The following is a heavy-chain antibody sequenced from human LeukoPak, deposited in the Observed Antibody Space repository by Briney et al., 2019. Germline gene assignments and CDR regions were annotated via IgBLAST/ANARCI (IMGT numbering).Heavy chain of an antibody. V-gene: IGHV1-8*03. Sequence: EASVKVSCKASGYTFTSYDINWVRQATGQGLEWMGWMNPNSGNTGYAQKFQGRVTITRNTSISTAYMELSSLRSEDTAVYYCARGTARRMKYYYDPAFFDYWGQGTLVTVSS. CDR3: ARGTARRMKYYYDPAFFDY. J-gene: IGHJ4*02. CDR2: MNPNSGNT. D-gene: IGHD3-22*01. CDR1: GYTFTSYD.